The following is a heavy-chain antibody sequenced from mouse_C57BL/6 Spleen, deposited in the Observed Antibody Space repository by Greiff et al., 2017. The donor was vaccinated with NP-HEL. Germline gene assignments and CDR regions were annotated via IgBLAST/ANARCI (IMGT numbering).Heavy chain of an antibody. CDR2: INPNNGGT. CDR3: AREGVYYGNYRYFDV. Sequence: VQLKESGPELVKPGASVKMSCKASGYTFTDYNMHWVKQSHGKSLEWIGYINPNNGGTSYNQKFKGKATLTVNKSSSTAYMELRSLTSEDSAVYYWAREGVYYGNYRYFDVWGTGTTVTVSS. J-gene: IGHJ1*03. V-gene: IGHV1-22*01. CDR1: GYTFTDYN. D-gene: IGHD2-1*01.